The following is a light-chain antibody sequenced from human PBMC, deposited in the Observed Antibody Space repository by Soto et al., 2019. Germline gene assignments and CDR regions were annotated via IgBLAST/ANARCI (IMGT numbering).Light chain of an antibody. Sequence: QSALTQPASVSGSPGQSITISCTGTSSDVGSYNLVSWYQQHPGKAPKLMIYEGSKRPSGVSNRFSGSKSGNTASLTISGLQAEDDADYYCCSYAGSSTYVLFGGGTQLTVL. CDR2: EGS. V-gene: IGLV2-23*01. CDR3: CSYAGSSTYVL. J-gene: IGLJ2*01. CDR1: SSDVGSYNL.